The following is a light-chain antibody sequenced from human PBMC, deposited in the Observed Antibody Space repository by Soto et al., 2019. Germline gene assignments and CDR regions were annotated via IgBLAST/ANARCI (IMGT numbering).Light chain of an antibody. CDR1: QPVNIF. Sequence: DIQMTQSPSSLSASVGDRVTITCRTSQPVNIFLNWYQQKPGKAPKLLIYAASSLQSGAPSRFSGSGSRTDFTLSISNLQPDDSATYYCQQSIRFPHTFGGGTKVEI. CDR3: QQSIRFPHT. J-gene: IGKJ4*01. V-gene: IGKV1-39*01. CDR2: AAS.